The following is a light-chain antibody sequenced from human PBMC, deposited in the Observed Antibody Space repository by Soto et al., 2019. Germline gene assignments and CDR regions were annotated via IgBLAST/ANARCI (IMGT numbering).Light chain of an antibody. Sequence: QSALTQPPSASGSPGQSVTISCTGTSSDVGGNKFVSWYQQHPGKAPRLIIYEVNRRPSGVPDRFSGSKSGNMASLTVSGLQDEDEADYYCSSFGGSNDVLFGGGTKLTVL. CDR3: SSFGGSNDVL. CDR2: EVN. CDR1: SSDVGGNKF. J-gene: IGLJ2*01. V-gene: IGLV2-8*01.